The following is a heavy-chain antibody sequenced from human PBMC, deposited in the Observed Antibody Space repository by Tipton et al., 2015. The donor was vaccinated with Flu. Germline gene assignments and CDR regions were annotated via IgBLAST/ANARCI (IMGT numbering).Heavy chain of an antibody. V-gene: IGHV4-61*02. CDR3: AGGFMGAGGTGFDY. Sequence: TLSLTCSVSGDSMNGAYYFWTWSRQPAGRGLQWVGRISSTGETDYNLPLKGRVTVSMDTSKNQFSLKVMSVTVADSAVYYCAGGFMGAGGTGFDYWGQGILVTVSS. D-gene: IGHD3-16*01. CDR1: GDSMNGAYYF. CDR2: ISSTGET. J-gene: IGHJ4*02.